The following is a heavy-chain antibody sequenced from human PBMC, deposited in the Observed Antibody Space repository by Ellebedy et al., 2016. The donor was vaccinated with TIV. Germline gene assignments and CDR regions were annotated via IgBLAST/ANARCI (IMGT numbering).Heavy chain of an antibody. D-gene: IGHD6-13*01. V-gene: IGHV4-34*01. J-gene: IGHJ4*02. CDR3: ARVAAGTWGGIDF. CDR2: IYHSGTT. CDR1: GGSLSGYY. Sequence: MPSETLSLTCAVSGGSLSGYYWSWIRQPPGKGLDWIGEIYHSGTTNYNPSLRSRVTISFDKSKNQFSLRLSSVTAADTAVYYCARVAAGTWGGIDFWGPGTLVTVSS.